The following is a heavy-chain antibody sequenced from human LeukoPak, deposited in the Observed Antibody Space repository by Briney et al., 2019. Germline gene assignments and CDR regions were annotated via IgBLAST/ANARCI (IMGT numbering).Heavy chain of an antibody. CDR3: ANGAAAGTPTIGDY. CDR2: ISGSGENT. D-gene: IGHD6-13*01. J-gene: IGHJ4*02. CDR1: GFTFSSYS. V-gene: IGHV3-23*01. Sequence: GGSLRLSCAASGFTFSSYSMNWVRQAPGKGLEWVSVISGSGENTYYADSVEGRFTISRDNFKNTLYLQMNSLRAEDTAVYYCANGAAAGTPTIGDYWGQGTLVTVSS.